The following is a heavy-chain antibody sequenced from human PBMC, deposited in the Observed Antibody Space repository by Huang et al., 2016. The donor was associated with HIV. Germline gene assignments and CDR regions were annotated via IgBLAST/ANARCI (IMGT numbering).Heavy chain of an antibody. CDR3: VRGWYIAALPYFDY. D-gene: IGHD6-6*01. CDR2: MNPNSGNK. Sequence: QVQLVQSGAEVRKPGASVKVSCEASGYSFASYDINWVRQATGQGLEWRGWMNPNSGNKGYAQKFQGRFTMTRNTSISTAYMELSSLRSEDTAKYFCVRGWYIAALPYFDYWGQGTLVTVSS. V-gene: IGHV1-8*01. J-gene: IGHJ4*02. CDR1: GYSFASYD.